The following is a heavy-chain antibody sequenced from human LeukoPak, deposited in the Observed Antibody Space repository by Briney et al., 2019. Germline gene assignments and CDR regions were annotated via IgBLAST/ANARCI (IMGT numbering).Heavy chain of an antibody. CDR2: ISGSGGST. CDR1: GFTFSSYA. D-gene: IGHD4-17*01. Sequence: GGSLRLSCAASGFTFSSYAMSWVRQAPGKGLEWVSAISGSGGSTYYADSVKGRFTISRDNSKNTLYLQMNSLGAEDTAVYYCARRDDYGDYTPMADYWGQGTLVTVSS. J-gene: IGHJ4*02. V-gene: IGHV3-23*01. CDR3: ARRDDYGDYTPMADY.